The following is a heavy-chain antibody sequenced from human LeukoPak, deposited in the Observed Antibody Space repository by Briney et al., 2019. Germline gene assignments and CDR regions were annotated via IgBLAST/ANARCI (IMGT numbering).Heavy chain of an antibody. V-gene: IGHV4-39*07. D-gene: IGHD4-11*01. Sequence: PSETLSLTCTVSGGSISSSSYYWGWIRQPPGKGLEWIGSIYYSGNTYYNPSLKSRVTISVDTSKNQFSLKLNSVTAADTAVYYCARDLGGVDYSNDPWGQGTLVTVSS. J-gene: IGHJ5*02. CDR3: ARDLGGVDYSNDP. CDR2: IYYSGNT. CDR1: GGSISSSSYY.